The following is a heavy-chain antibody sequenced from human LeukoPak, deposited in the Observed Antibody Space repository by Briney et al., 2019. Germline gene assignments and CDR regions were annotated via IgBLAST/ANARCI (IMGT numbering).Heavy chain of an antibody. CDR2: IKQDGSKK. CDR3: TRVGYIDEGIDY. J-gene: IGHJ4*02. D-gene: IGHD5-24*01. CDR1: GFPFSSYW. Sequence: GGFLRLSCVASGFPFSSYWMTWVRQAPGKGLGWVANIKQDGSKKSYVDSVKGRFTISRDNAKNSLYLQMNSLRAEDTAIYYCTRVGYIDEGIDYWGQGTLVTVSS. V-gene: IGHV3-7*04.